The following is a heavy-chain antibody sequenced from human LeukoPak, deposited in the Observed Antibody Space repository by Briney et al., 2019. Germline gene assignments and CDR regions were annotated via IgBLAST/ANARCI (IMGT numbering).Heavy chain of an antibody. J-gene: IGHJ4*02. D-gene: IGHD3-22*01. CDR2: IWYDGSNK. V-gene: IGHV3-33*06. CDR3: AKALPLFYFDSSGPINY. Sequence: GGSLRLSCAASGFTFSSYGMHWVRQAPGKGLEWVAAIWYDGSNKYYADSVKGRFTISRDNSKNTLFLQMNSQRAEDTAVYYCAKALPLFYFDSSGPINYWGQGTLVTVSS. CDR1: GFTFSSYG.